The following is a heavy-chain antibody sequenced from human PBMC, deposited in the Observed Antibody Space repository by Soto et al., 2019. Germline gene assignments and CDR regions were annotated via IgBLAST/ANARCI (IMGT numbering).Heavy chain of an antibody. D-gene: IGHD1-7*01. V-gene: IGHV1-69*08. CDR3: ARDLGTTGNGY. J-gene: IGHJ4*02. CDR1: GGTFSSYT. CDR2: IIPILGIA. Sequence: QVQLVQSGAEVKKPGSSVKVCCKASGGTFSSYTISWVRQAPGQGLEWMGRIIPILGIANYAQKFQGRVTITADKSTSTAYMELSSLRSEDTAVYYCARDLGTTGNGYWGKGTLVTVSS.